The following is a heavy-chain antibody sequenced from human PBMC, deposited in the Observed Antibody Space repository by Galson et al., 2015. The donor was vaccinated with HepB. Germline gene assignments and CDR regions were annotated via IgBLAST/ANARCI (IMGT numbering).Heavy chain of an antibody. V-gene: IGHV1-24*01. CDR2: FDPEDGET. D-gene: IGHD4-17*01. Sequence: SVKVSCKVSGYTLTELSMHWVRQAPGKGLEWMGGFDPEDGETIYAQKFQGRVTMTEDTSTDTAYMELSSLRSEDTAVYYCATGRGGGDPRQDAFDIWGQGTMVTVSS. J-gene: IGHJ3*02. CDR1: GYTLTELS. CDR3: ATGRGGGDPRQDAFDI.